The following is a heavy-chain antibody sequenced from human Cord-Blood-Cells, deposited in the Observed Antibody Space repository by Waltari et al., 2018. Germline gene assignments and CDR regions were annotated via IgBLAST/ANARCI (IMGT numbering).Heavy chain of an antibody. D-gene: IGHD3-3*01. CDR3: AKGTGVDFWSGPYFDY. V-gene: IGHV3-23*01. CDR2: ISGGGGST. CDR1: GFTFSSYA. Sequence: EVQLLESGGGLVQPGGSLRLSCAASGFTFSSYAMSWVRQAPGKGLEWVSAISGGGGSTYYTGSVKGRFTICSNKSKNALYLQMKSLRAEDTAVYYCAKGTGVDFWSGPYFDYWGQGTLVTVSS. J-gene: IGHJ4*02.